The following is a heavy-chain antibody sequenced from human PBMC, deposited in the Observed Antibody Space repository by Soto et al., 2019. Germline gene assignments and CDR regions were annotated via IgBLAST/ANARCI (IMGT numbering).Heavy chain of an antibody. CDR2: ISSSSSYI. D-gene: IGHD3-3*01. V-gene: IGHV3-21*01. J-gene: IGHJ6*02. CDR1: GFTFSSYS. Sequence: WSLRLSCAASGFTFSSYSMNWVRQAPGKGLEWVSSISSSSSYIYYADSVKGRFTISRDNAKNSLYLQMNSLRAEDTAVYYCARDIPDLWSGAYYYYYYGMDVWGQGTTVTVSS. CDR3: ARDIPDLWSGAYYYYYYGMDV.